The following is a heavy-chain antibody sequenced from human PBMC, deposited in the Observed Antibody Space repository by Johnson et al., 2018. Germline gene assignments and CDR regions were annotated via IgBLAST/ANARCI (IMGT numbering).Heavy chain of an antibody. CDR2: IRSNAYGGTT. J-gene: IGHJ6*03. V-gene: IGHV3-49*03. Sequence: VQLVQSGGGLVQPGRSLRLSCTASGFTFGDYAMSWFRQAPGKGLEWVGFIRSNAYGGTTEYAASVKGRFTIPRDDSKSIAYLQMNSLKTEDTAVYYCTRGESVYYYYYMDVWGQGTTVTVSS. CDR3: TRGESVYYYYYMDV. CDR1: GFTFGDYA. D-gene: IGHD2-21*01.